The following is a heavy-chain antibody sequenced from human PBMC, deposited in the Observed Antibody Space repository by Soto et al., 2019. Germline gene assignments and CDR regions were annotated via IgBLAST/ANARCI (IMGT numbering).Heavy chain of an antibody. D-gene: IGHD3-10*01. V-gene: IGHV2-70*11. Sequence: SGPTLVNPTQTLTLTCTFSGFSLSTSGMCVSWIRQPPGKALEWLARIDWDDDKYYSTSLKTRLTISKDTSKNQVVLTMTNMDPVDTATYYCARAQDPFRNYYGLGPHYYYGVDVWGQGTTVTVSS. CDR3: ARAQDPFRNYYGLGPHYYYGVDV. J-gene: IGHJ6*02. CDR1: GFSLSTSGMC. CDR2: IDWDDDK.